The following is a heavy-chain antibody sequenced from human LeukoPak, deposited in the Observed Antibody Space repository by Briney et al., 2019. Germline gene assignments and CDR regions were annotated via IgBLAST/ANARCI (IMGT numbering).Heavy chain of an antibody. CDR2: IHYSGTT. D-gene: IGHD2-2*01. CDR3: ARTRCSSTSCYAVAFDI. Sequence: SETLSLTCTVSGGSISSGGYYWTWIRQHPEKGLEWIGHIHYSGTTYYNPSLKSRVTMSVDTSKNQVSLKLSSVTAADTAVYYCARTRCSSTSCYAVAFDIWGQGTMVTVSS. J-gene: IGHJ3*02. CDR1: GGSISSGGYY. V-gene: IGHV4-31*03.